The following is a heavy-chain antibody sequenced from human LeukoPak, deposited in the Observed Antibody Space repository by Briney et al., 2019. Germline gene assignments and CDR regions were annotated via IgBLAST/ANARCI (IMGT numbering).Heavy chain of an antibody. CDR1: GFPFSSSA. D-gene: IGHD2/OR15-2a*01. J-gene: IGHJ4*02. CDR2: ISGSDGST. CDR3: AKDSAKKYDDY. V-gene: IGHV3-23*01. Sequence: GSLRLSCAASGFPFSSSAMSWVRLAPGKGLEWVSGISGSDGSTYYADSAKGRFTISRDNSKNTLFLQMNSLRAEDTAVYYCAKDSAKKYDDYWGQGTLVTVSS.